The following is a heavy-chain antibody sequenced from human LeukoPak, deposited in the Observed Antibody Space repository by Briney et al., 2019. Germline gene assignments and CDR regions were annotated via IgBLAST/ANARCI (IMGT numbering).Heavy chain of an antibody. Sequence: PGGSLRLSRAPSAFTFSNYWMHWVRQAPGKGLVWVSRISADGSTTNYADSVKGRFTISRDNAKDTLYLQMNSLRAEDTAVYYCARAGWYRFDYWGQGTLVTVSS. CDR2: ISADGSTT. V-gene: IGHV3-74*01. CDR1: AFTFSNYW. CDR3: ARAGWYRFDY. J-gene: IGHJ4*02. D-gene: IGHD6-19*01.